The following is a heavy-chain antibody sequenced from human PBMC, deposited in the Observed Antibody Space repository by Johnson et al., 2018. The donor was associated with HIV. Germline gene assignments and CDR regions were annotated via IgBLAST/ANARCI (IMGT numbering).Heavy chain of an antibody. V-gene: IGHV3-30*19. D-gene: IGHD4-23*01. CDR3: AAPYGNSGGDGFDI. CDR2: ISYDGSNK. J-gene: IGHJ3*02. Sequence: QVQLVESGGGVVQPGRSLRLSCAASGFTFSSYGMHWVRQAPGKGLEWVAVISYDGSNKYYADSVKGRFTISRDNSKNTLYRQMNSLRAEDTAVYYCAAPYGNSGGDGFDIWGQGTMVTVSS. CDR1: GFTFSSYG.